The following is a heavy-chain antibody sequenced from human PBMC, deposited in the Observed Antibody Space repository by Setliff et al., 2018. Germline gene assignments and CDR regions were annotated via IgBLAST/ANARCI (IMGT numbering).Heavy chain of an antibody. D-gene: IGHD1-26*01. J-gene: IGHJ6*03. CDR3: ATCVGTSWYDYNFYMDV. CDR2: FDPEDGER. CDR1: GSTVTESS. V-gene: IGHV1-24*01. Sequence: ASVKVSCKVYGSTVTESSMHWVRPAPGKGLEWMGGFDPEDGERIYAQKFQCRVTMTEDTSTNTAYMELSSLRSEDTAVYYCATCVGTSWYDYNFYMDVWGIGTTVTVSS.